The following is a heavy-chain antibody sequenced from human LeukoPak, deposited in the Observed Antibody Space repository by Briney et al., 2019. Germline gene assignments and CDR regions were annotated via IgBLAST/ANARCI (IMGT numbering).Heavy chain of an antibody. CDR3: TGELFDY. Sequence: GGSLRLSCAASGFTFSGSVMHGVRQASGKGLERVGRIRSKANSYATAYAASVKGRLTISRDDSKNTAYLQMNSLKTEDTAVYDCTGELFDYWGQGTLVTVSS. J-gene: IGHJ4*02. D-gene: IGHD1-26*01. V-gene: IGHV3-73*01. CDR2: IRSKANSYAT. CDR1: GFTFSGSV.